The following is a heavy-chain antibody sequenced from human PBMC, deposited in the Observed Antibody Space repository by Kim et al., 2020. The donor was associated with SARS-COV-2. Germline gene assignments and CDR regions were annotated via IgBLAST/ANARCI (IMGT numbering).Heavy chain of an antibody. V-gene: IGHV1-18*01. Sequence: NYAQKLQGRVTMTTDTSTSTAYMELRSLRSDDTAVYYCARDARIAARPGYWGQGTLVTVSS. J-gene: IGHJ4*02. CDR3: ARDARIAARPGY. D-gene: IGHD6-6*01.